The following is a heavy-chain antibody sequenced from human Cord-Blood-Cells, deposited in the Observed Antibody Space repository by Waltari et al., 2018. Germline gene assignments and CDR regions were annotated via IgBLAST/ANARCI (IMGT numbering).Heavy chain of an antibody. J-gene: IGHJ4*02. CDR2: INHSGST. CDR1: GGSFSGYY. V-gene: IGHV4-34*01. D-gene: IGHD3-3*01. Sequence: QVQLQQWGAGLLKPSETLSLTCAVYGGSFSGYYWSWIRQPPGKGLGWIGEINHSGSTNYNPSLKSRVTISVDTSKNQFSLKLSSVTAADTAVYYCAGNYDFWSGYYYWGQGTLVTVSS. CDR3: AGNYDFWSGYYY.